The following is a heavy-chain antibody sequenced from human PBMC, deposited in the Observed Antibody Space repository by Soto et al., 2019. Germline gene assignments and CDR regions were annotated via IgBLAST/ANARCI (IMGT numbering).Heavy chain of an antibody. J-gene: IGHJ6*02. D-gene: IGHD3-3*01. CDR1: GGSISSGGYS. Sequence: KPSETLSLTXAVSGGSISSGGYSWSWIRQPPGKGLEWIGYIYHSGSTYYNPSLKSRLTISVDRSKNQLSLKLSSVTAADTAVYYCARSLGITTSYGMDVWGQGTTVTVSS. CDR3: ARSLGITTSYGMDV. V-gene: IGHV4-30-2*01. CDR2: IYHSGST.